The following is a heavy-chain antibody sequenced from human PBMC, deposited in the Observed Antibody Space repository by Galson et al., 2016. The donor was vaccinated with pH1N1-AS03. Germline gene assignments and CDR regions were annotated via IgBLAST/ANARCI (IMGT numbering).Heavy chain of an antibody. CDR1: AGSISTYY. CDR3: ARVRSEWLGVNSSWYGIDS. Sequence: SETLSLTCTVSAGSISTYYWTWIRQPPGRGLEWIGYIYFSGRTNCSPSLTSRANISLDRSRNQFSLNLNSVTAADPAVYYCARVRSEWLGVNSSWYGIDSWGQGTLVTVSS. J-gene: IGHJ4*02. V-gene: IGHV4-59*01. CDR2: IYFSGRT. D-gene: IGHD2-2*01.